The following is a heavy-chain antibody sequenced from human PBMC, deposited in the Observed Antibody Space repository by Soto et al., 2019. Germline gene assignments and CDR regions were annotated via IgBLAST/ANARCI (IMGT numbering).Heavy chain of an antibody. J-gene: IGHJ4*02. CDR2: IIPILGIA. D-gene: IGHD2-15*01. Sequence: SVKVSCKASGGTFSSYTISWVRQAPGQGLEWMGRIIPILGIANYAQKFQGRFTIVVDTSTSTAYMELNSLRYEDTAVYYCARDKGYCSDTSCPDFDYWGQGTLVTVS. V-gene: IGHV1-69*04. CDR3: ARDKGYCSDTSCPDFDY. CDR1: GGTFSSYT.